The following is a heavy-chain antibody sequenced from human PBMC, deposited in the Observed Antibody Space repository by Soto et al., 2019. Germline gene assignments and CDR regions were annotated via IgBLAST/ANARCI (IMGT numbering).Heavy chain of an antibody. V-gene: IGHV1-18*01. J-gene: IGHJ5*02. Sequence: GASVKVSCKASVFTFTSYAIIWVRQAPGQGLEWMGWISAYNGNTNYAQKLQGRVTMTTDTSTSTAYMELRSLRSDDTAVYYCARGITMARGTINNWFDPWGQGTLVTVSS. CDR1: VFTFTSYA. CDR3: ARGITMARGTINNWFDP. D-gene: IGHD3-10*01. CDR2: ISAYNGNT.